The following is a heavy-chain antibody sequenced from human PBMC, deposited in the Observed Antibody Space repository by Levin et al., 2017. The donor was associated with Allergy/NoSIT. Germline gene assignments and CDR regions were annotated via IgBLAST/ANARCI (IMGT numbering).Heavy chain of an antibody. V-gene: IGHV1-69*04. D-gene: IGHD2-2*01. J-gene: IGHJ6*02. CDR1: GGTFSSYA. CDR2: IIPILGIA. CDR3: ARVDCSSTSCQYYYYYGMDV. Sequence: ASVKVSCKASGGTFSSYAISWVRQAPGQGLEWMGRIIPILGIANYAQKFQGRVTITADKSTSTAYMELSSLRSEDTAVYYCARVDCSSTSCQYYYYYGMDVWGQGTTVTVSS.